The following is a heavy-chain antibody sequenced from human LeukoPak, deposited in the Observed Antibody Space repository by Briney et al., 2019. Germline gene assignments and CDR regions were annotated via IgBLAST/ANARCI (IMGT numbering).Heavy chain of an antibody. D-gene: IGHD6-13*01. Sequence: SETLSLTCTVSGGSISSGGYYWSWIRQHPGKGLEWIGYIYYSGSTYYNPSLKSRITISVDTSKNQFSLKLSSVTAADTAVYYCARGHPGIAAAGTDYDFDYWGQGTLVTVSS. CDR2: IYYSGST. J-gene: IGHJ4*02. V-gene: IGHV4-31*03. CDR3: ARGHPGIAAAGTDYDFDY. CDR1: GGSISSGGYY.